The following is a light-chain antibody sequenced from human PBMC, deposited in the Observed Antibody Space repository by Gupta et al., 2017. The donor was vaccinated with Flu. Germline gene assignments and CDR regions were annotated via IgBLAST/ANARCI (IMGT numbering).Light chain of an antibody. CDR2: DTN. V-gene: IGLV8-61*01. CDR1: SGSVSTTFY. CDR3: APDMGDGVWV. Sequence: TVTITCGLSSGSVSTTFYPSWHQQAPAQAHRLLVYDTNRRSAGVPDRFSGSIRGHTAALTITGAQADEECHYHCAPDMGDGVWVVGGGTKVTVL. J-gene: IGLJ2*01.